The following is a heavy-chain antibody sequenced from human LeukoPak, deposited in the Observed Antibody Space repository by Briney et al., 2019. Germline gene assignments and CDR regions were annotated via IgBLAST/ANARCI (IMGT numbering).Heavy chain of an antibody. CDR3: AKGYCSSTSCYYYMDV. D-gene: IGHD2-2*01. CDR1: GFTFSSYA. J-gene: IGHJ6*03. V-gene: IGHV3-23*01. CDR2: ISGSGGST. Sequence: GGSLRLSCAASGFTFSSYAMSWVRQAPGKGLEWVSAISGSGGSTYYADSVKGRFTISRDNSKNTLYLQMNSLRAEDTAVYYCAKGYCSSTSCYYYMDVWGKGTTVTVSS.